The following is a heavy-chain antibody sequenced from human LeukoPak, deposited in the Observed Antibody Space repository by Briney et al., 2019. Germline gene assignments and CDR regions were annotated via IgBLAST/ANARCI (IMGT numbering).Heavy chain of an antibody. Sequence: PGGSLRLSCVASGFTFSGNAMSWVRQAPGRGLEWVSAISGSGGSTYYADSVKGRFTISRDNSKNTLYLQMNSLRAEDTAVYYCAKRGYYDSSGYFDYWGQGTLVTVSS. D-gene: IGHD3-22*01. V-gene: IGHV3-23*01. CDR1: GFTFSGNA. CDR3: AKRGYYDSSGYFDY. CDR2: ISGSGGST. J-gene: IGHJ4*02.